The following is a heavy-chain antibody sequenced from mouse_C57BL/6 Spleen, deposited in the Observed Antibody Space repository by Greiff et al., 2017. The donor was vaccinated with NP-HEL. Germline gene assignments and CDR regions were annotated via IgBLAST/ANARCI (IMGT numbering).Heavy chain of an antibody. D-gene: IGHD2-3*01. V-gene: IGHV1-42*01. CDR2: INPSTGGT. Sequence: VQLQQSGPELVKPGASVKISCKASGYSFTGYYMNWVKQSPEKSLEWIGEINPSTGGTTYNQKFKAKATLTVDKSSSTAYMQLKSLTSEDSAVYYCARGMVTYAMDYWGQGTSVTVSS. CDR3: ARGMVTYAMDY. J-gene: IGHJ4*01. CDR1: GYSFTGYY.